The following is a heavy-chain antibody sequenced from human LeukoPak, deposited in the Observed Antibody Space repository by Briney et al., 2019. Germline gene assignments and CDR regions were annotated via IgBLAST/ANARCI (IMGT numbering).Heavy chain of an antibody. CDR3: ARSYSSSWYSKGACCFDY. CDR1: GFTFSSYG. D-gene: IGHD6-13*01. J-gene: IGHJ4*02. CDR2: IRYDGSNK. V-gene: IGHV3-30*02. Sequence: PGGSLRLSCAASGFTFSSYGMHWVRQAPGKGLEWVAFIRYDGSNKYYADSVKGRFTISRDNSKNTLYLQMNSLRAEDTAVYYCARSYSSSWYSKGACCFDYWGQGTLVTVSS.